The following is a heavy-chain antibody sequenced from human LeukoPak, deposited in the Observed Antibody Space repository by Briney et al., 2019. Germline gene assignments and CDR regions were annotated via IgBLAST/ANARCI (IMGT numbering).Heavy chain of an antibody. CDR1: GFTFSGSY. Sequence: PGGSLRLSCAASGFTFSGSYMHWVRQAPGKGLVWVSRVNTDGSTTTYADSVKGRFTISRDNANNTLYLQMNSLRAEGTAVYYCARGKSAGIWGQGTLVTVSS. J-gene: IGHJ4*02. V-gene: IGHV3-74*01. CDR3: ARGKSAGI. CDR2: VNTDGSTT.